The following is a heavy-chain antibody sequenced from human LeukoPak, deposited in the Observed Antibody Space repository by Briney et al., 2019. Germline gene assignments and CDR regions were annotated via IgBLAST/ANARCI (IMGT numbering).Heavy chain of an antibody. CDR1: GYSFTSYW. V-gene: IGHV5-51*01. Sequence: KDGESLKISCKGSGYSFTSYWIGWGRPMPGKGLEWMGIIYPGDSDTRYSPSFQGQVTISDDKSISTAYLQWSSLKASDTATYYCARHPGVLRFLEWLSPYYFDYWGQGTLVTVSS. J-gene: IGHJ4*02. D-gene: IGHD3-3*01. CDR3: ARHPGVLRFLEWLSPYYFDY. CDR2: IYPGDSDT.